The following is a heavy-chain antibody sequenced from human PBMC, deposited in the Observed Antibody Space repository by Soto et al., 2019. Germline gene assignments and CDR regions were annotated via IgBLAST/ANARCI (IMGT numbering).Heavy chain of an antibody. J-gene: IGHJ6*02. CDR2: ISGSGGST. Sequence: PGGSLRLSCAASGFTFSSYAMSWVRQAPGKGLEWVSAISGSGGSTYYADSVKGRFTISRDNSKNTLYLQMNSLRAEDTAVYYCAKDGDPIDYYYYGIDVWGHGTTVTVSS. D-gene: IGHD7-27*01. CDR1: GFTFSSYA. CDR3: AKDGDPIDYYYYGIDV. V-gene: IGHV3-23*01.